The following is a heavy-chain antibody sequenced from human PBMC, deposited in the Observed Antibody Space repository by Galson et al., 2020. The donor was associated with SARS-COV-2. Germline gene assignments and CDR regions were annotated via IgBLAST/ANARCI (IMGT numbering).Heavy chain of an antibody. Sequence: SETLSLTCIVSGASINSSNYYWGWIRQPPGKGLEWIGSIYYSGSTYYNPSLESRVTISLDTSKNQFSLNLSSVTAADTAVYFCARGGIYCNGGNCYRSYFDYWGQGTLVTVSS. D-gene: IGHD2-15*01. CDR1: GASINSSNYY. J-gene: IGHJ4*02. V-gene: IGHV4-39*07. CDR3: ARGGIYCNGGNCYRSYFDY. CDR2: IYYSGST.